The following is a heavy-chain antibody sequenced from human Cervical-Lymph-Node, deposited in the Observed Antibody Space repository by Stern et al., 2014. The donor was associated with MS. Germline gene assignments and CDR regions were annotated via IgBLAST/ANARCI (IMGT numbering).Heavy chain of an antibody. J-gene: IGHJ2*01. CDR1: GGSISSYY. CDR2: IYYSGST. D-gene: IGHD3-10*01. CDR3: AREGPHYYGSGPVV. Sequence: QLQLQESGPGLVKPSETLSLTCTVSGGSISSYYWSWIRQPPGKGLEWIGYIYYSGSTNYNPSLKSRVTISVDTSKNQFSLKLSSVTAADTAVYYCAREGPHYYGSGPVVWGRGTLVTVSS. V-gene: IGHV4-59*01.